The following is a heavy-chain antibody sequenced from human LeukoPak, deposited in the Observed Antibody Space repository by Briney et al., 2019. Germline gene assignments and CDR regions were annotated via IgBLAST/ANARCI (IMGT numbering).Heavy chain of an antibody. Sequence: KTGGSLRLSCAASGFTFSDYYMSWIRQAPGKGLEWVSYISSSGSTIYYADSVKGRFTISRDNAKNSLYLQMNSLRAEDTAVYYCAFSSGYYYPFYYWGQGTLVTVSS. CDR3: AFSSGYYYPFYY. D-gene: IGHD3-22*01. J-gene: IGHJ4*02. CDR2: ISSSGSTI. V-gene: IGHV3-11*04. CDR1: GFTFSDYY.